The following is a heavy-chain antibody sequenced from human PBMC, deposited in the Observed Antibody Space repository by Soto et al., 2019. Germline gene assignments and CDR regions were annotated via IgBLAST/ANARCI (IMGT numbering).Heavy chain of an antibody. V-gene: IGHV3-66*01. Sequence: DVQLVESGGGLVQPGGSLRLSCAASGFTVSSNYMSWVRQAPGKGLEWVSAIYSGGSTFYADSVKGRFTISRDTSKNTLYLQMNSLRADDTAVYYCARDRDSSSWFGFWGQGTLVTVSS. J-gene: IGHJ5*01. CDR2: IYSGGST. D-gene: IGHD6-13*01. CDR1: GFTVSSNY. CDR3: ARDRDSSSWFGF.